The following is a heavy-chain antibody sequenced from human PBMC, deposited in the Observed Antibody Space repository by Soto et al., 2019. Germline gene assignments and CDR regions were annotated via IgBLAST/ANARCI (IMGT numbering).Heavy chain of an antibody. D-gene: IGHD3-22*01. V-gene: IGHV3-21*01. CDR1: GFTFSTYT. CDR2: ISSSSNYI. J-gene: IGHJ5*02. CDR3: ARESGYLNWFDP. Sequence: PGGSLRLSCAASGFTFSTYTMSWVRQAPGKGLEWVSSISSSSNYIYYADSVKGRFTISRDNAKNSLYLQMNSLRDEDTAVYYCARESGYLNWFDPWGQGTLVTVSS.